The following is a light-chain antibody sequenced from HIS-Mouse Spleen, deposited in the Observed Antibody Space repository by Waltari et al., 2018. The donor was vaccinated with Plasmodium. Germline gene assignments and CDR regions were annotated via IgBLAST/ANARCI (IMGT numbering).Light chain of an antibody. CDR1: LGISSY. J-gene: IGKJ2*01. V-gene: IGKV1-8*01. CDR2: AAS. Sequence: AIRMTQSPSPFCVSTGDRVTTTCRASLGISSYLAWYQQKPGKAPKLLIYAASTLQSGVPSRFSGSGSGTDFTLTISCLQSEDFATYYCQQYYSYPYTFGQGTKLEIK. CDR3: QQYYSYPYT.